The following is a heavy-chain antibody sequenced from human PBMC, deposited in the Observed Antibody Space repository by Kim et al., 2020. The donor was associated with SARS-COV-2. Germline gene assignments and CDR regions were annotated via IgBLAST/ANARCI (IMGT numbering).Heavy chain of an antibody. V-gene: IGHV3-15*01. J-gene: IGHJ6*02. CDR3: TTGSGYYGYYYYGMDV. CDR2: IKSKTDGGTT. Sequence: GGSLRLSCAASGFTFSNAWMSWVRQAPGKGLEWVGRIKSKTDGGTTDYAAPVKGRFTISRDDSKNTLYLQMNILKTEDTAVYYCTTGSGYYGYYYYGMDVWGQGTTVTVSS. D-gene: IGHD3-22*01. CDR1: GFTFSNAW.